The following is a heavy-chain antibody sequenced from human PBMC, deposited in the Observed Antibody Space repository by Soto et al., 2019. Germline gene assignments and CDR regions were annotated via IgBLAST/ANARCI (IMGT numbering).Heavy chain of an antibody. D-gene: IGHD1-26*01. CDR3: AGASSGSYYRAAFDI. V-gene: IGHV1-18*04. Sequence: ASVKVSCKASGYTFTSYGISWVRQAPGQGLEWMGWISAYNGNTNYAQKLQGRVTMTTDTSTSTAYMELRSLRSDDTAVYYRAGASSGSYYRAAFDIWGQGTMVTVSS. CDR2: ISAYNGNT. J-gene: IGHJ3*02. CDR1: GYTFTSYG.